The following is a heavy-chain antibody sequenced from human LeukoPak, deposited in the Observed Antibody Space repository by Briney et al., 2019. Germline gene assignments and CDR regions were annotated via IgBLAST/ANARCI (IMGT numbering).Heavy chain of an antibody. D-gene: IGHD5-18*01. Sequence: GGSLKISCKGSGYSFTSYWIGWVRQMPGKGLEWMGIIYPGDSDTRYSPSFQGQVTISADKSISTAYLQWSSLKASDTAMYYCARHLASGYSYGLNDYWGQGTLVTVSS. V-gene: IGHV5-51*01. CDR3: ARHLASGYSYGLNDY. CDR2: IYPGDSDT. CDR1: GYSFTSYW. J-gene: IGHJ4*02.